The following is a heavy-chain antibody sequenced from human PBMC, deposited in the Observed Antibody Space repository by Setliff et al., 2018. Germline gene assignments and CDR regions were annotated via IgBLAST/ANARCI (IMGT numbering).Heavy chain of an antibody. CDR3: ARDHGVVPGMDYMDV. Sequence: GGSLRLSCAASGFTFSDYGMNWVRQAPGKGLEWVACLSGGSSYIHYADSMKGRFTISRDDSKNSLYLQMNSLRAEDTGGYYCARDHGVVPGMDYMDVWGKGTTVTVSS. V-gene: IGHV3-21*01. J-gene: IGHJ6*03. CDR2: LSGGSSYI. D-gene: IGHD2-15*01. CDR1: GFTFSDYG.